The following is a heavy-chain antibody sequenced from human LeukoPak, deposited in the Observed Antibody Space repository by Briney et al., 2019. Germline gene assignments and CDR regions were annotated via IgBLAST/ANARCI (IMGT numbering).Heavy chain of an antibody. Sequence: PSETLSLTCAVYGGSFSGYYWSWIRQPPGKGLEWIGEINHSGSTNYNPSLKSRVTISVDTSKNQFSLKLSSVTAADTAVYYCARLIRGWYYYYYMDVWGKGTTVTISS. D-gene: IGHD3-22*01. J-gene: IGHJ6*03. CDR3: ARLIRGWYYYYYMDV. V-gene: IGHV4-34*01. CDR2: INHSGST. CDR1: GGSFSGYY.